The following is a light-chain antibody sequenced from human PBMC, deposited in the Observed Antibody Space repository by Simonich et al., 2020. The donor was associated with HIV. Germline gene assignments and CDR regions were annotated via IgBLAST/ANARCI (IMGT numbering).Light chain of an antibody. CDR2: DAS. V-gene: IGKV3-11*01. CDR1: QRVKNY. J-gene: IGKJ2*01. Sequence: EIVLTQSPDILSLSPGERATLSCRASQRVKNYLAWYQQKPGQAPRLLIYDASNRATCFPARFSGSGSGTDFTLTISSLEPEDFAVYYCQQRINWPPGYTFGQGTKLEIK. CDR3: QQRINWPPGYT.